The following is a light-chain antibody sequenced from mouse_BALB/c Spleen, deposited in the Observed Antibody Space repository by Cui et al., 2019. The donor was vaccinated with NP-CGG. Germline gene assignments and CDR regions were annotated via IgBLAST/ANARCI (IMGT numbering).Light chain of an antibody. Sequence: QPVVTRESPPTTSPGETVTLTCRSSTGAVTTSNYANWVQEKPDHLFTGLIGGTNNRAPGVPARFSGSLIGDKAALTITGAQTEDEAIYFCALWYSNHWVFGGGTKLTVL. CDR3: ALWYSNHWV. CDR2: GTN. J-gene: IGLJ1*01. V-gene: IGLV1*01. CDR1: TGAVTTSNY.